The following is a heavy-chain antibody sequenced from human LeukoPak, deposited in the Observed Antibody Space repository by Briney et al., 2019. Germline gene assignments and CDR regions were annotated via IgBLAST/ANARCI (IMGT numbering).Heavy chain of an antibody. CDR1: GGSISSGSYL. V-gene: IGHV4-39*07. J-gene: IGHJ5*02. D-gene: IGHD1-26*01. Sequence: SETLSLTCTVSGGSISSGSYLWGCIRQSPGKGLEWIGSISYSGSTYYNPSLKSRVTVSVDTSKNQFSLKVTSVTAADTAVYYCARWVGNRNWFDPWGQGTPVTVSS. CDR2: ISYSGST. CDR3: ARWVGNRNWFDP.